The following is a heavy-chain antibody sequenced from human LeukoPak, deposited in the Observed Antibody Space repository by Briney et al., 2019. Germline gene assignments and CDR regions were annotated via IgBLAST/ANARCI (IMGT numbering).Heavy chain of an antibody. D-gene: IGHD5-18*01. Sequence: GGSLRLSCAASGFTFSSSWMTWVRQAPGKGLEWVASIREDGSEKTSVDSVKGRFTISRDNAKNSLYLQMDSLRAEDTAVYYCARHSQLWLRYYFDYWGQGTLVTVSS. CDR1: GFTFSSSW. CDR3: ARHSQLWLRYYFDY. V-gene: IGHV3-7*01. CDR2: IREDGSEK. J-gene: IGHJ4*02.